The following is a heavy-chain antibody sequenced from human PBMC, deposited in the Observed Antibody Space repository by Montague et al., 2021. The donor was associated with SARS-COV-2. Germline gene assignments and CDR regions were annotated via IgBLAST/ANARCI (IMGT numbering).Heavy chain of an antibody. CDR3: ARECGGGSCYYLN. J-gene: IGHJ4*02. Sequence: SVKVSCKASGYPFTYYGISWVRQAPGQGLEWVGWISPHTAKTNFAQQFQDRVNMTTDTSTSTAYMELRSLRSDDTAVYYCARECGGGSCYYLNWGQGTLVTVSS. V-gene: IGHV1-18*01. CDR1: GYPFTYYG. CDR2: ISPHTAKT. D-gene: IGHD2-15*01.